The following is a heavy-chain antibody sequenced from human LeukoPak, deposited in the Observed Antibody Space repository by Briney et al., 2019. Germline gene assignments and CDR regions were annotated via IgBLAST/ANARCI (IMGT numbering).Heavy chain of an antibody. CDR3: ASIFLYSGSSGIDY. CDR2: IYYSGST. V-gene: IGHV4-39*01. J-gene: IGHJ4*02. Sequence: SETLSLTCTVSGVSISSSRYYWGWIRQPPGKGLEWIGSIYYSGSTYYNPSLQSRVTISIDTSKNQFSLKLSSVIAADTAVYYCASIFLYSGSSGIDYWGQGILVTVSS. D-gene: IGHD6-6*01. CDR1: GVSISSSRYY.